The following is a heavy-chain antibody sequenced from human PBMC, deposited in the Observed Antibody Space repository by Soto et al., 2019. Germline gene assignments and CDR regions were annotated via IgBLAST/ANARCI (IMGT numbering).Heavy chain of an antibody. Sequence: PSETLSLTCAVSGDSISSGNWCSWVRQSPGQGLVWIGDIYHTGITNYNPSLKSRVTISVDTSNNQFSLKLSSVTAADTAVYYCARDRVGYSSSWSYYYYYYGMDVWGQGTTVTVSS. V-gene: IGHV4-4*02. D-gene: IGHD6-13*01. CDR2: IYHTGIT. J-gene: IGHJ6*02. CDR1: GDSISSGNW. CDR3: ARDRVGYSSSWSYYYYYYGMDV.